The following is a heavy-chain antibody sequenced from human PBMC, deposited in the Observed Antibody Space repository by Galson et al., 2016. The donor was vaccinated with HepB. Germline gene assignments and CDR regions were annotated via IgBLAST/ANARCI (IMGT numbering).Heavy chain of an antibody. CDR1: GYSIGIGYY. Sequence: SETLSLTCTVSGYSIGIGYYWGWVRQTPGKGLEWIGSMYHRGNTYYNPSLQSRVTISIDTSKNQFSLKLTSVTAADTAVYYCARVGYSDYDFSFDYWGQGTLVAVS. CDR2: MYHRGNT. V-gene: IGHV4-38-2*02. CDR3: ARVGYSDYDFSFDY. D-gene: IGHD5-12*01. J-gene: IGHJ4*02.